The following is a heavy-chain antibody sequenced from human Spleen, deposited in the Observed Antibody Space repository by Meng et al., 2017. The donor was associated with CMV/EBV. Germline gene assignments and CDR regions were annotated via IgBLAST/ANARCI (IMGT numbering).Heavy chain of an antibody. V-gene: IGHV1-69*05. CDR1: GGTFSSYA. Sequence: SVKVSCKASGGTFSSYAISWVRQAPGQGLEWMGGIIPIFGTANYAQKFQGRVTITTDESTSTAYMELSSLRSEDTAVYYCARGYRGYDGANWFDPWGQGTLVTVSS. J-gene: IGHJ5*02. CDR3: ARGYRGYDGANWFDP. CDR2: IIPIFGTA. D-gene: IGHD5-12*01.